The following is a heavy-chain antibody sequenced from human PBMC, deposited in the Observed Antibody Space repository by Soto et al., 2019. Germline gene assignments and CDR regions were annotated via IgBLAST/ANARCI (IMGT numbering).Heavy chain of an antibody. CDR1: GGSIRSNNW. D-gene: IGHD1-26*01. J-gene: IGHJ4*02. CDR2: IFQSGST. Sequence: QVQLQESGPGLVKPSGTLSLTCAVSGGSIRSNNWWSWVRQPPGKWLEWIGEIFQSGSTNYNPSLNARATISVDESKNQLSLKLSSVTAADTAVYYCARVFSGSDSDYWGQGTLVTVSS. V-gene: IGHV4-4*02. CDR3: ARVFSGSDSDY.